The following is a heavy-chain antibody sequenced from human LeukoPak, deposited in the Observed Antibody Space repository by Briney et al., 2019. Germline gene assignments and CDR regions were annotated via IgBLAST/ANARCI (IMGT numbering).Heavy chain of an antibody. V-gene: IGHV4-59*01. D-gene: IGHD3-9*01. CDR1: GGSISSYY. Sequence: SETLSLTCTVSGGSISSYYWSWIRQPSGKGLEWIGYIYYSGSTNYNPSLKSRVTISVDTSKNQFSLKLSSVTAADTAVYYCARNHYDILTGYPTQYYFDYWGQGTLVTVSS. CDR3: ARNHYDILTGYPTQYYFDY. J-gene: IGHJ4*02. CDR2: IYYSGST.